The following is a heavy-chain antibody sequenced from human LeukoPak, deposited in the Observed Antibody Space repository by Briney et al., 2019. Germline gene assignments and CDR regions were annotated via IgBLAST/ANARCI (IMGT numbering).Heavy chain of an antibody. CDR2: IRYDGSNK. CDR3: AKDMAPTLDY. D-gene: IGHD3-10*01. J-gene: IGHJ4*02. Sequence: GGSLRLSCAASGYTFSSYGMHWVRQAPAKGLEWVAFIRYDGSNKYYADSVKGRFTISRDNSKNTLYLQMNSLRAEDSAVYYCAKDMAPTLDYWGQGTLVTVSS. V-gene: IGHV3-30*02. CDR1: GYTFSSYG.